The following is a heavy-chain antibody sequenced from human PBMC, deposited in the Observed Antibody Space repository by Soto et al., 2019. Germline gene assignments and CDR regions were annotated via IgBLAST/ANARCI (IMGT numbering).Heavy chain of an antibody. V-gene: IGHV3-66*01. D-gene: IGHD2-2*01. CDR1: GFSVNSKY. CDR3: ARAGSSTSLSDWFDP. CDR2: IQSGGST. J-gene: IGHJ5*02. Sequence: GGSLRLSCAASGFSVNSKYMSWVRQAPGKGLEWVSLIQSGGSTYYAGSVKGRFTISRDFSENTLFLQMNSLRVEDTAVYYCARAGSSTSLSDWFDPWGQGTLVTVSS.